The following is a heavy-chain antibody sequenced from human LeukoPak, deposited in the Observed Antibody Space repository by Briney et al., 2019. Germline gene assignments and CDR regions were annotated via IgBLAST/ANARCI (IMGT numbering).Heavy chain of an antibody. CDR1: GYTFTGYY. Sequence: GASVKVSCKASGYTFTGYYMHWVRQAPGQGLEWMGWINPNSSGTNYAQKFQGRVTMTRDTSISTAYMELSRLRSDDTAVYYCARRFSSGYEGWFDPWGQGTLVTVSS. CDR2: INPNSSGT. V-gene: IGHV1-2*02. J-gene: IGHJ5*02. CDR3: ARRFSSGYEGWFDP. D-gene: IGHD5-12*01.